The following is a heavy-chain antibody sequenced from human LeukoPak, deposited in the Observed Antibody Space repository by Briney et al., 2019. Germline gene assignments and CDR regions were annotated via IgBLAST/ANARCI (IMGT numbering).Heavy chain of an antibody. CDR2: ISWNSGSI. CDR3: AKVSMDV. J-gene: IGHJ6*02. Sequence: GGSLRLSCAASGFTFDDYAMHWVRQAPGKGLEWVSGISWNSGSIGYADSVKGRFTISRDNAKNSLYLQMNSLRAEDTAVYYCAKVSMDVWGQGTTVTVSS. V-gene: IGHV3-9*01. CDR1: GFTFDDYA.